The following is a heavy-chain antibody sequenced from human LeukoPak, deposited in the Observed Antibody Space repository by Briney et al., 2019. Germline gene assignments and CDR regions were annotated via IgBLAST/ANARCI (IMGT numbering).Heavy chain of an antibody. CDR2: INPRDGST. Sequence: GASVRLSCKASGYSFTNYYMHWVRQAPGQGLEWMGAINPRDGSTTYTQTFQGRVTVTRDTSTSTVYMDLSSLRSEDTAVYYCATSTGYDVLTGYQEDHYYFDYWGQGTLVTVSS. CDR3: ATSTGYDVLTGYQEDHYYFDY. CDR1: GYSFTNYY. V-gene: IGHV1-46*01. J-gene: IGHJ4*02. D-gene: IGHD3-9*01.